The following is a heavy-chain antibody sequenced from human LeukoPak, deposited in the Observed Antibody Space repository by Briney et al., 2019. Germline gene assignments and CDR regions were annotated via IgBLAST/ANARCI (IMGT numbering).Heavy chain of an antibody. J-gene: IGHJ4*02. CDR3: ARDRVLHYFDY. V-gene: IGHV3-33*01. CDR1: GFTFSSHG. Sequence: PGGSLRLSCAASGFTFSSHGMHWVREAPGKGLVWGAVIWYDGSDKYYADSVKGRFTISRDNSKNTLYLQMTSLRADDTAVYYCARDRVLHYFDYWGQGALVTVSS. D-gene: IGHD3-16*01. CDR2: IWYDGSDK.